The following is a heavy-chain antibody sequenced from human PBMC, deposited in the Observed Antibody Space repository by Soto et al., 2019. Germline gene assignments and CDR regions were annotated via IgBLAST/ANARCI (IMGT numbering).Heavy chain of an antibody. CDR3: ATDRRSTVPSYNFDY. J-gene: IGHJ4*02. Sequence: QVQLVQSGAEERKPGASVKVSCKTSGYTFTSFALHWLRQAPGQRLEWMGWIHAGNDNTKYSQNFQGRVTITKDTSARTSYMELTSLKSEDTALYYCATDRRSTVPSYNFDYWGQGTLVTVSS. CDR2: IHAGNDNT. V-gene: IGHV1-3*05. D-gene: IGHD4-4*01. CDR1: GYTFTSFA.